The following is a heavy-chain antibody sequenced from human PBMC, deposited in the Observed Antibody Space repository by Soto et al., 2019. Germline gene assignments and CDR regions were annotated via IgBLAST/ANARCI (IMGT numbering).Heavy chain of an antibody. CDR1: GGTFSSYA. CDR3: ARAPGIAAAGRANWFDP. V-gene: IGHV1-69*01. J-gene: IGHJ5*02. Sequence: ASVKFSCKASGGTFSSYAISWVRQAPGQGLEWMGGIIPIFGTANYAQKFQGRVTITADESTSTAYMELSSLRSEDTAVYYCARAPGIAAAGRANWFDPWGQGTLVTVSS. D-gene: IGHD6-13*01. CDR2: IIPIFGTA.